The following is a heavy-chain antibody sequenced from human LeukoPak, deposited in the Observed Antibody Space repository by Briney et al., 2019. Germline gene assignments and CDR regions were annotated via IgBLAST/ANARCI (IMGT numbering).Heavy chain of an antibody. V-gene: IGHV3-23*01. CDR3: ARSDSITIFGVVTPQAFDY. J-gene: IGHJ4*02. D-gene: IGHD3-3*01. Sequence: PGGSLRLSCAASGFTFSNYAMSWVRQAPGKGLEWVSAISGSGGSTYYADSVKGRFTISRDNSKNTLYLQMNSLRAEDTAVYYCARSDSITIFGVVTPQAFDYWGQGTLVTVSS. CDR1: GFTFSNYA. CDR2: ISGSGGST.